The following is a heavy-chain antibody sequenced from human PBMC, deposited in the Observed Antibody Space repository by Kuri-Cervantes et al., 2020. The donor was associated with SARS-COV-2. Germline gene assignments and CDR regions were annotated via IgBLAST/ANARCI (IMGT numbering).Heavy chain of an antibody. CDR2: ISAYNGNT. CDR3: ARVIIAVAGTDAFDI. J-gene: IGHJ3*02. V-gene: IGHV1-18*01. D-gene: IGHD6-19*01. CDR1: GDTFTGYY. Sequence: ASVKVSCKASGDTFTGYYMHWVRQAPGQGLEWMGWISAYNGNTNYAQKLQGRVTMTTDTSTSTAYMELRSLRSDDTAVYYCARVIIAVAGTDAFDIWGQGTMVTVSS.